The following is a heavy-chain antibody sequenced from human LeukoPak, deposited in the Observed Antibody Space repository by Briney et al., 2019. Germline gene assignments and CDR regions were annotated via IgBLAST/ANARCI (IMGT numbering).Heavy chain of an antibody. CDR3: ATCPYYTLRCCSSTSCREPYYYYGMDV. CDR2: INHSGST. D-gene: IGHD2-2*01. Sequence: PSETLSLTCAVYGGSFSGYYWSWIRQPPGKGLEWIGDINHSGSTNYNPCLKSRVTISVDTSKNQFSLKLSSVTAADTAVYYCATCPYYTLRCCSSTSCREPYYYYGMDVWGKGTTVTVSS. V-gene: IGHV4-34*01. J-gene: IGHJ6*04. CDR1: GGSFSGYY.